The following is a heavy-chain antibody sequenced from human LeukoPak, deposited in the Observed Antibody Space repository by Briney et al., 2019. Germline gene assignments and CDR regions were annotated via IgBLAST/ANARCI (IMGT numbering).Heavy chain of an antibody. J-gene: IGHJ4*02. CDR2: ISGSGTTK. V-gene: IGHV3-11*01. CDR3: AASPRDCSGGDCYTGYFKY. Sequence: GGSLRLSCTASGFVFSDYYMGWVRQAPGKGLEWISYISGSGTTKSYADSVKGRFTISRDNAKNSLSLQMNSLRAEDTAVYYCAASPRDCSGGDCYTGYFKYWGQGTLVTVSS. CDR1: GFVFSDYY. D-gene: IGHD2-21*02.